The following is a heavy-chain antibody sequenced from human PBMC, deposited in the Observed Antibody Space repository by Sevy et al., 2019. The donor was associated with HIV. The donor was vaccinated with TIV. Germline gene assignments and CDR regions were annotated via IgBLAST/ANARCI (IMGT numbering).Heavy chain of an antibody. CDR1: GSTIRSYS. Sequence: GGSLRLSCTASGSTIRSYSMNWVRQAPGKGLEWVSSISSSGSYRYYADSVKGRFTISRDNARNSLYLQMNSLRAEDTAVYYCARVIDYVAYYMDVWGKGTTVTVSS. J-gene: IGHJ6*03. CDR3: ARVIDYVAYYMDV. D-gene: IGHD3-16*01. V-gene: IGHV3-21*01. CDR2: ISSSGSYR.